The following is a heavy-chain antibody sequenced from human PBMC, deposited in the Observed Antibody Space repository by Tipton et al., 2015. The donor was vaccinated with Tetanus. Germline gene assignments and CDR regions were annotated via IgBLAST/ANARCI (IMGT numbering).Heavy chain of an antibody. V-gene: IGHV3-48*03. Sequence: SLRLSCAASGFAFSSYQMNWVRQAPGKGLEWISYISSSGSTTDFADSVKGRFTISRDDAKSSLYLQMNSLRAEDTAVYYCARDAGTTFGVVIIPGYFDSWGQGTLVTVSS. D-gene: IGHD3-3*01. CDR2: ISSSGSTT. J-gene: IGHJ4*02. CDR3: ARDAGTTFGVVIIPGYFDS. CDR1: GFAFSSYQ.